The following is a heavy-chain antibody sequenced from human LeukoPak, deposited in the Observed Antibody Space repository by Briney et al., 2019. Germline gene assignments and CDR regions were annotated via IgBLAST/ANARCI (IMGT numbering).Heavy chain of an antibody. CDR3: AGSGGFTSPQNY. J-gene: IGHJ4*02. V-gene: IGHV4-59*02. D-gene: IGHD3-16*01. CDR1: GGSVSSYY. Sequence: SETLSLTCTVSGGSVSSYYWSWIRQPPGKGLEWIGCISYTGGTNYIPSLKSRVTISLDTSKNQFSLKLNSVTAADTALYYCAGSGGFTSPQNYWGQGTLVTVSS. CDR2: ISYTGGT.